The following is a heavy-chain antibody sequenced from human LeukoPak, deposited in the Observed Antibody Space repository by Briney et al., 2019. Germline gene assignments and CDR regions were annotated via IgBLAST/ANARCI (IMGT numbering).Heavy chain of an antibody. CDR3: AKGRDSSGSGSYYNVFDY. V-gene: IGHV3-23*01. CDR2: ISGSGGST. CDR1: GFTFSSYA. J-gene: IGHJ4*02. D-gene: IGHD3-10*01. Sequence: PGGSLRLSCAASGFTFSSYAMSWVRQAPGKGLEWVSAISGSGGSTYYADSVKGRLTISRDKSKNTLYLQMNSLRAEDTAVYYCAKGRDSSGSGSYYNVFDYWGQGTLVTVSS.